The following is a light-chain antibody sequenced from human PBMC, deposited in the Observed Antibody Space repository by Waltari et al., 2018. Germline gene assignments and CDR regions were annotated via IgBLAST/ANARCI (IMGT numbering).Light chain of an antibody. J-gene: IGLJ1*01. CDR1: SSAVGGYNY. Sequence: QSALTQPASVSGSPGQPITISCTGTSSAVGGYNYVSWYQQHPGNAPKLMIYDVSKRPAGVSNRFAGSKAGNTASLTIAVLQAEDEADYYCSSYTSSSTDVFGTGTKVTVL. V-gene: IGLV2-14*01. CDR2: DVS. CDR3: SSYTSSSTDV.